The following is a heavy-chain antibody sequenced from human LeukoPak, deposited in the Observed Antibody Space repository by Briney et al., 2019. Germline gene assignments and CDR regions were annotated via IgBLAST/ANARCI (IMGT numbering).Heavy chain of an antibody. V-gene: IGHV4-39*07. Sequence: SETLSLTCTVSGGSISSSSYYWGWLRQPPGKGLEWIGSIYYSGSTYYNPSLKSRVTISVDTSKNQFSLKLSSVTAADTAVYYCARDRSTMVRGVDFDYWGQGTLVTVSS. D-gene: IGHD3-10*01. CDR2: IYYSGST. CDR1: GGSISSSSYY. CDR3: ARDRSTMVRGVDFDY. J-gene: IGHJ4*02.